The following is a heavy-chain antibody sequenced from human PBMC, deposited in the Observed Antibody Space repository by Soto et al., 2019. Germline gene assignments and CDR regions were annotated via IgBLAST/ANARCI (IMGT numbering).Heavy chain of an antibody. CDR3: AKDRDDYSNREGSNWFDP. D-gene: IGHD4-4*01. Sequence: EVQLLESGGGLVQPGGSLRLSCAASGFTFSSYAMSWVRQAPGKGLEWVSAISGSGGSTYYADSVKGRFTISRDNSKNTLYLQMNNLRAEDTAVYYCAKDRDDYSNREGSNWFDPWGQGTLVTVSS. CDR1: GFTFSSYA. CDR2: ISGSGGST. J-gene: IGHJ5*02. V-gene: IGHV3-23*01.